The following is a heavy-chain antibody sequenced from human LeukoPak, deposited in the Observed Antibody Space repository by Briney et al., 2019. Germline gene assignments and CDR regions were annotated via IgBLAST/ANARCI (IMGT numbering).Heavy chain of an antibody. D-gene: IGHD3-3*01. V-gene: IGHV3-21*01. CDR1: GFTFSSYS. CDR2: ISSSSSYI. CDR3: ARDEGRFLEWPEAPFDY. Sequence: GGSLRLSCAASGFTFSSYSMNWVRQAPGKGLEWVSSISSSSSYIYYADSVKGRFTISRDNAKNSLYLQMNSLRAEDTAVYYCARDEGRFLEWPEAPFDYWGQGTLVTVSS. J-gene: IGHJ4*02.